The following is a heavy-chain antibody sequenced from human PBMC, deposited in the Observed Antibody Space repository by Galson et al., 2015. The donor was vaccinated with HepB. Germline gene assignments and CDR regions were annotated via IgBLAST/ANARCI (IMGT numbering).Heavy chain of an antibody. CDR1: GFTFRDYW. CDR2: IKQDGTEK. CDR3: TSVSADY. Sequence: SLRLSCAASGFTFRDYWMTWVRQAPGKGLEWVANIKQDGTEKYYVDSVRGRFTISRDNAKNSLYLQMDSLRAEDTAVYYCTSVSADYWGQGTLVTVSS. J-gene: IGHJ4*02. D-gene: IGHD4-17*01. V-gene: IGHV3-7*01.